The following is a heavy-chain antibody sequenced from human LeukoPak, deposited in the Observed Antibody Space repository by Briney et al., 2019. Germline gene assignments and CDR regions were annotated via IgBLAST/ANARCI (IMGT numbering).Heavy chain of an antibody. J-gene: IGHJ4*02. D-gene: IGHD3-3*01. CDR3: ARGEGYYDFWSGYGPIDY. CDR1: GGSISSGGYY. CDR2: IYYSGST. Sequence: SQTLSLTCTVSGGSISSGGYYWSWIRQHPGKGLEWIGYIYYSGSTYYNPSLKSRVTISVDTSKNQFSLKLSSVTAADTAVYYCARGEGYYDFWSGYGPIDYWGQGTLVTVSS. V-gene: IGHV4-31*03.